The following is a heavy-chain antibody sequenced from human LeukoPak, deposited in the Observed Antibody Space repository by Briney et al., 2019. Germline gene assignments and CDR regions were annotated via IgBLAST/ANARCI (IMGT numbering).Heavy chain of an antibody. Sequence: GGSLRLSCAASGFTLSTSAMSWVRQAPGKGLECVSAISGSGGSTHYADSVKGRFTISRDNSKNTLFLQMNSLRAEDTAIYYCAKTTMPDFDYWGQGTLVTVSS. V-gene: IGHV3-23*01. CDR2: ISGSGGST. J-gene: IGHJ4*02. CDR1: GFTLSTSA. D-gene: IGHD2-2*01. CDR3: AKTTMPDFDY.